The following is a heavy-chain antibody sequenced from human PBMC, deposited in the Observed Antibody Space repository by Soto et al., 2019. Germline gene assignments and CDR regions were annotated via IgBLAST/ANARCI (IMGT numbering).Heavy chain of an antibody. CDR2: IKSKTDGGTT. D-gene: IGHD4-17*01. CDR1: GFTFSNAW. Sequence: GGSLRLSCAASGFTFSNAWMSWVRQAPGKGLEWVGRIKSKTDGGTTDYAAPVKGRFTISRDDSKNTQYLQMNSLKTEYTAVDYWTTDCEASYGCNYCFDFWGKGTMVTVSS. CDR3: TTDCEASYGCNYCFDF. J-gene: IGHJ6*03. V-gene: IGHV3-15*01.